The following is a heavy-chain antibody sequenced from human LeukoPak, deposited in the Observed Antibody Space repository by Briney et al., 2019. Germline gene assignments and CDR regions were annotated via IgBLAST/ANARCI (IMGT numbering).Heavy chain of an antibody. CDR3: ARITGDYVWGSYRYTVDY. Sequence: SETLSLTCAVYGGSFSGYYWSWIRQPPGKGLEWIGEINHSGSTNYNPSLKSRVTISVDTSKNQFSLKLSSVTAADTAVYYCARITGDYVWGSYRYTVDYWGQGTLVTVSS. D-gene: IGHD3-16*02. CDR2: INHSGST. J-gene: IGHJ4*02. CDR1: GGSFSGYY. V-gene: IGHV4-34*01.